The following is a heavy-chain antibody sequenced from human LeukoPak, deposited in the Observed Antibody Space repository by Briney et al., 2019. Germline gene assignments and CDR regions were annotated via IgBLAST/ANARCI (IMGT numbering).Heavy chain of an antibody. J-gene: IGHJ5*02. V-gene: IGHV1-69*13. CDR2: IIPIFGTA. D-gene: IGHD1-26*01. CDR1: GGTFSSYA. CDR3: ARGTEYSGSLNWFDP. Sequence: ASVKVSCKASGGTFSSYAISWVRQAPGQGLEWMRGIIPIFGTANYAQKFQGRVTITADESTSTAYMELSSLRSEDTAVYYCARGTEYSGSLNWFDPWGQGTLVTVSS.